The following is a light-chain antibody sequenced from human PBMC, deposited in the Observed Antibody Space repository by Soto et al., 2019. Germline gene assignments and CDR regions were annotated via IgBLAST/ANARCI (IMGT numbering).Light chain of an antibody. CDR3: SSYAASSTVV. V-gene: IGLV2-23*02. J-gene: IGLJ1*01. CDR2: EVS. Sequence: QSALTQPASVSGSPGQSITISCTGTSSDVGSYNLVSWYQQHPGKAPKLMIYEVSKRPSGVSNRFSGSKSGNTASLTISGLQAEDEADYYCSSYAASSTVVFGTGTKLTVL. CDR1: SSDVGSYNL.